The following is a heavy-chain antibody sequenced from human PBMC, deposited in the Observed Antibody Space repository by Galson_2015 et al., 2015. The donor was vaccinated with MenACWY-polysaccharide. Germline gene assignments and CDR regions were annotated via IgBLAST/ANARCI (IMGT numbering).Heavy chain of an antibody. CDR2: IIPFATME. V-gene: IGHV1-69*02. CDR3: ARVDCSGVHCCVAY. CDR1: GDSLNNYS. D-gene: IGHD2-15*01. J-gene: IGHJ4*02. Sequence: SVKVSCKTSGDSLNNYSIGWVRQAPGQGLEWMGRIIPFATMENYAQKFQGRVTISADTSANTVYMQLSSLRSDDTAVYFCARVDCSGVHCCVAYCGQGTLFTVSS.